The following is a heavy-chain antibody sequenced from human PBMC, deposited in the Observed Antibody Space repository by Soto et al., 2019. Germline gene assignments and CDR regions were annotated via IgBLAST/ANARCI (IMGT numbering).Heavy chain of an antibody. Sequence: SETLSLTCTVSGGSVTSTSYYWSWIRQPPGKGLEWIGYIDYSGSTHPNPSLKSRVTMSVDTSKNQFSLRLSSVTAADTAVYFCARHSGRYDFDSWGQGTLVTVSS. V-gene: IGHV4-61*01. D-gene: IGHD1-26*01. J-gene: IGHJ4*02. CDR1: GGSVTSTSYY. CDR3: ARHSGRYDFDS. CDR2: IDYSGST.